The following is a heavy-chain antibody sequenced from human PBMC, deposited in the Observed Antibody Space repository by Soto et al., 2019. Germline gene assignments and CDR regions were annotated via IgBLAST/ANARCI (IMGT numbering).Heavy chain of an antibody. V-gene: IGHV1-18*01. D-gene: IGHD2-15*01. Sequence: ASVKVSCKASGYTFTSYVISWVRQAPGQGLEWLGWISAYNGNTNYAQKLQGRVTMTTDTSTSTAYMELRSLRSDDTAVYYCARGLSAPGHCSGGSCQLFDYWGQGTLVTVSS. CDR2: ISAYNGNT. J-gene: IGHJ4*02. CDR1: GYTFTSYV. CDR3: ARGLSAPGHCSGGSCQLFDY.